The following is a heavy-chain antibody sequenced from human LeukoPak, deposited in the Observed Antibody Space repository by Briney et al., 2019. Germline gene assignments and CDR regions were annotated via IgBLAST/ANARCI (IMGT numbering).Heavy chain of an antibody. V-gene: IGHV3-21*01. CDR3: ARGYSGSDDDAFDI. J-gene: IGHJ3*02. CDR2: ISSSSNYI. Sequence: PGGSLRLSCAASGFTFSSYNMNWVRQAPGKGLEWVSSISSSSNYIYYADSVKGRFTISRDNAKNSLYLQMNSLRAEDTAVYYCARGYSGSDDDAFDIWGQGTMVTVSS. D-gene: IGHD1-26*01. CDR1: GFTFSSYN.